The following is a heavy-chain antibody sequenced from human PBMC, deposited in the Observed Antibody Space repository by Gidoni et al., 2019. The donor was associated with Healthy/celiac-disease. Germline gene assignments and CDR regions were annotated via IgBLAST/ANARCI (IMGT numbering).Heavy chain of an antibody. Sequence: QVQLQESGPGLVKPSETLSLTCTVSGYSISSGYYWGWIRQPPGKGLEWIGSIYHRGSTYYNPSLKSRVTISVDTSKNQFSLKLSSVTAADTAVYYCARGAGVHSDFWSGYYSGIYGMDVWGQGTTVTVSS. J-gene: IGHJ6*02. D-gene: IGHD3-3*01. V-gene: IGHV4-38-2*02. CDR1: GYSISSGYY. CDR3: ARGAGVHSDFWSGYYSGIYGMDV. CDR2: IYHRGST.